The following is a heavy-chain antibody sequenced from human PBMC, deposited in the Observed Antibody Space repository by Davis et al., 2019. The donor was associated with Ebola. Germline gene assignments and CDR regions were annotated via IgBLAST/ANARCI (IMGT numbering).Heavy chain of an antibody. CDR2: ISSRSTYI. J-gene: IGHJ5*02. CDR1: GFTFSSYT. CDR3: ARSATLATILKNWFDP. V-gene: IGHV3-21*01. D-gene: IGHD5-12*01. Sequence: GESLKISCAASGFTFSSYTMNWVRQAPGKGLEWVSSISSRSTYIYYADSVKGRFTISRDNAKNSLYLQMNSLRAEDMAMYYCARSATLATILKNWFDPWGQGTLVTVSS.